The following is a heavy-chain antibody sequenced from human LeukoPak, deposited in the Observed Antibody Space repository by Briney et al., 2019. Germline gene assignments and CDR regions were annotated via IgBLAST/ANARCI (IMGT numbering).Heavy chain of an antibody. CDR2: INHSGST. Sequence: SETLSLTCAVYGGSFSGYYWSWIRQPPGKGLEWIGEINHSGSTNYNPSLKSRVTISVDTSKNQFSLKLSSVTAADTAVYYCARVHCSSTSCYTIGWFDPWGQGTLVTVSS. V-gene: IGHV4-34*01. CDR3: ARVHCSSTSCYTIGWFDP. D-gene: IGHD2-2*02. CDR1: GGSFSGYY. J-gene: IGHJ5*02.